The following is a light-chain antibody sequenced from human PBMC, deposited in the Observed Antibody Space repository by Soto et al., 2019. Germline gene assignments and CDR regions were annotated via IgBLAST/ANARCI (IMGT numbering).Light chain of an antibody. J-gene: IGLJ3*02. CDR2: NTD. CDR1: TGAVSS. CDR3: LLHFGATLV. V-gene: IGLV7-43*01. Sequence: QAVVTQEPSLTVSPGGTVTLTCASSTGAVSSPNGFQQKPGQPPSALIYNTDNKHPWTPARFSGSLLGGKAALTLSGVQPEDEADYYCLLHFGATLVFGGGTKLPVL.